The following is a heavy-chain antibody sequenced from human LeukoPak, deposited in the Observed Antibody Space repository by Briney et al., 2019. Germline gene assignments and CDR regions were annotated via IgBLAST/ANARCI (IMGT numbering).Heavy chain of an antibody. CDR2: ISYDGNNK. CDR1: GFTFSSYG. V-gene: IGHV3-30*18. J-gene: IGHJ4*02. D-gene: IGHD3-16*02. CDR3: AKDGVWGSYRYSYFDY. Sequence: PGRSLRLSCAASGFTFSSYGMHWVRQAPGKGLEWVAVISYDGNNKYYADSVQGRFTISRDNSKNTLFLQMNSLRAEDTAVYYCAKDGVWGSYRYSYFDYWGQGTLVTVSS.